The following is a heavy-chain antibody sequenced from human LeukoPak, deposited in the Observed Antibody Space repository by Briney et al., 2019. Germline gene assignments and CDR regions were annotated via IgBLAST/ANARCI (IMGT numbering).Heavy chain of an antibody. Sequence: GRSLRLSCVASGFTFSGYPMDWVRQAPDKGLQWVAVISYDGGTTSYADSVKDRFTISRDNSKTTLYLEMNSLTAEDTAVYFCARNMDVWGQGTTVTVSS. V-gene: IGHV3-30-3*01. CDR3: ARNMDV. J-gene: IGHJ6*02. CDR1: GFTFSGYP. CDR2: ISYDGGTT.